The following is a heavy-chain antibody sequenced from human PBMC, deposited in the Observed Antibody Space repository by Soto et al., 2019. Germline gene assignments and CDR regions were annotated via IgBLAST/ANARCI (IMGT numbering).Heavy chain of an antibody. CDR1: GASISSSSYY. CDR3: VRRELGRPIDY. D-gene: IGHD6-6*01. CDR2: IYYSGST. Sequence: SETLSLTCTVSGASISSSSYYWGWIRQPPGKGLEWIGSIYYSGSTNHNPSLKSRVTMFIDASKNQISLNLSSVTAADAAMYYCVRRELGRPIDYWGQGTLVTVSP. J-gene: IGHJ4*02. V-gene: IGHV4-39*01.